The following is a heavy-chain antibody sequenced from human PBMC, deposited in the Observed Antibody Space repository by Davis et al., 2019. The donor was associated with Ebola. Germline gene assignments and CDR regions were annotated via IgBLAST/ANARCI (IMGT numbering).Heavy chain of an antibody. D-gene: IGHD4-17*01. J-gene: IGHJ4*02. CDR1: GFTFSGSA. Sequence: GESLKISCAASGFTFSGSAMNWVRQAPGKGLEWVGRIRSKANSYATAYAASVKGRFTISRDDSKNTAYLQMNSLKTEDTAVYYCTRVLDTDYGDQGFDYWGQGTLVTVSS. V-gene: IGHV3-73*01. CDR3: TRVLDTDYGDQGFDY. CDR2: IRSKANSYAT.